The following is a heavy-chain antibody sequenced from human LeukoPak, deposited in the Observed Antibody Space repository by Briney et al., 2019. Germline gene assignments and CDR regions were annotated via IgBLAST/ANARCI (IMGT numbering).Heavy chain of an antibody. CDR1: GFTFSSYW. J-gene: IGHJ6*03. CDR3: ARVCGSYYMDI. Sequence: PGGSLRLSCAASGFTFSSYWMSWVRQAPGKGLEWVANIKQDGSEKYYVDSVKGRFTISRDNAKNSLYLQMNSLRAEDTAVHYCARVCGSYYMDIWGKGTTVTVSS. V-gene: IGHV3-7*01. CDR2: IKQDGSEK. D-gene: IGHD1-26*01.